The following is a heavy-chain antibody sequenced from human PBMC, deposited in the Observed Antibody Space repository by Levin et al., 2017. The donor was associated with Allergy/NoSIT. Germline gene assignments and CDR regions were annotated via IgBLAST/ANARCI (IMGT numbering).Heavy chain of an antibody. CDR3: ARDRSRDYDSAASGTWHSNWFDP. CDR1: GFTFSSYS. CDR2: ISSSSSYI. Sequence: GESLKISCAASGFTFSSYSMNWVRQAPGKGLEWVSSISSSSSYIYYADSVKGRFTISRDNAKNSLYLQMNSLRAEDTAVYYCARDRSRDYDSAASGTWHSNWFDPWGQGTLVTVSS. J-gene: IGHJ5*02. D-gene: IGHD3-22*01. V-gene: IGHV3-21*01.